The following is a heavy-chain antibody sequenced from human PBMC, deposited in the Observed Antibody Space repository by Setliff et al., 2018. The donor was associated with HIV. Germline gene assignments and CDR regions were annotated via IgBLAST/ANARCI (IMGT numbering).Heavy chain of an antibody. Sequence: PSETLSLTCNYSGNSFSGYHWNWIRQPAGKGLEWLGRIYYTGSTEYNPSLKSRLTMSIDTSKDQFSLRLVSLTTADTAVYYCARSIYGSGTYPLDVWGPGTLVTVSS. CDR1: GNSFSGYH. CDR3: ARSIYGSGTYPLDV. D-gene: IGHD3-10*01. CDR2: IYYTGST. V-gene: IGHV4-4*07. J-gene: IGHJ4*02.